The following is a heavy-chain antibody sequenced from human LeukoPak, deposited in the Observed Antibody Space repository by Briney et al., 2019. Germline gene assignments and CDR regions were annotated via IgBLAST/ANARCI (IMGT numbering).Heavy chain of an antibody. J-gene: IGHJ3*02. D-gene: IGHD4-17*01. Sequence: GGSLRLSCAASGFIFSSYAMSWVRQAPGKGLEWVSAISGSGGSTYYADSVKGRFTISRDNSKNTLYLQMNSLRAEDTAVYYCAKPLYGDYAPLDAFDIWGQGTMVTVSS. CDR2: ISGSGGST. V-gene: IGHV3-23*01. CDR3: AKPLYGDYAPLDAFDI. CDR1: GFIFSSYA.